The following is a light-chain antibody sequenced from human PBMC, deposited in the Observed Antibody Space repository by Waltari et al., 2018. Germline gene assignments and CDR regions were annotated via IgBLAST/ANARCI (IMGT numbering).Light chain of an antibody. V-gene: IGLV1-44*01. CDR1: SSNLGNNV. J-gene: IGLJ3*02. CDR3: ASWDDSLNGHWV. Sequence: QSVLTQPPSASGTPGQRVTISCFGTSSNLGNNVVNWYQQVPGTAPKLLIYRNDLRPSGVPDRFSASKSGTSASLAIIGLQSEDEAEYYCASWDDSLNGHWVFGGGTMVTVL. CDR2: RND.